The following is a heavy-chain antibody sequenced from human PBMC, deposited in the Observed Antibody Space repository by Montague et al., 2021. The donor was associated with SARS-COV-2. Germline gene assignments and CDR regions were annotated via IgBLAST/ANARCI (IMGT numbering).Heavy chain of an antibody. Sequence: SETLSLTCAVYGGSFSGYYWSWIRQPPGKGLEWIGEINHSGSTNYNLSLKSRVTISVDTSKNQFSLKLSSATAADTAVYYCARGRTVTTFYYCYGMDVWGQGTTVTVSS. CDR1: GGSFSGYY. CDR3: ARGRTVTTFYYCYGMDV. J-gene: IGHJ6*02. V-gene: IGHV4-34*01. CDR2: INHSGST. D-gene: IGHD4-17*01.